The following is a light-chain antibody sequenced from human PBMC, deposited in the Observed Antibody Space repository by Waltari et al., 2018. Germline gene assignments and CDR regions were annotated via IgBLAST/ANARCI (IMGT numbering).Light chain of an antibody. CDR1: QSVSSN. CDR2: CAS. CDR3: QQYNNWPPRYT. Sequence: DIVMTQSPATLSVSPGERATHSCRASQSVSSNLAWYQHKPGQAPRLLIYCASTTATGIPARFSCSGSGTEFTLTISSLQSEDFAVYYCQQYNNWPPRYTFGQGTKLEIK. V-gene: IGKV3-15*01. J-gene: IGKJ2*01.